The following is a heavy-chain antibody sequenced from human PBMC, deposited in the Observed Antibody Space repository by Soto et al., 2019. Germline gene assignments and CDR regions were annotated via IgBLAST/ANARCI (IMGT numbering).Heavy chain of an antibody. V-gene: IGHV1-18*04. CDR1: GYTFTSYG. CDR3: ARQPSIAARRGYYYYGMDV. D-gene: IGHD6-6*01. CDR2: IRAYNGNT. Sequence: ASVKVSCKASGYTFTSYGISWVRQAPGQGLEWMGWIRAYNGNTNYAQKLQGRVTMTTDTSTSTAYMELRRLRSDDTAVYYYARQPSIAARRGYYYYGMDVWGQGTTVTVSS. J-gene: IGHJ6*02.